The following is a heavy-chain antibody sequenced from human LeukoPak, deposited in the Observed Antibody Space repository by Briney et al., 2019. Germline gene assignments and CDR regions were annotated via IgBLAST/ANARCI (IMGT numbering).Heavy chain of an antibody. Sequence: ASVKVSCKASGYTFTSYGISWVRQAPGQGLEWMGWISAYNGNTNYAQKLQGRVTMTTDTSTSTAYMELRSLRSDDTAVYYCARDFTYGDPDYYYYYMDVWGKGTTVTVSS. D-gene: IGHD4-17*01. CDR3: ARDFTYGDPDYYYYYMDV. CDR2: ISAYNGNT. V-gene: IGHV1-18*01. J-gene: IGHJ6*03. CDR1: GYTFTSYG.